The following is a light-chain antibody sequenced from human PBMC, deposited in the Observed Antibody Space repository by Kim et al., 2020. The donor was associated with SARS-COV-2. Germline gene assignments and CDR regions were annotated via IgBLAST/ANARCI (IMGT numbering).Light chain of an antibody. J-gene: IGKJ4*01. CDR3: QQYGSSPLT. V-gene: IGKV3-20*01. Sequence: SPGEGATLACRASQSVSRDCLAWYQQKPGQTPRLVIYGASNRATGISDRFSGSGSGTDFTLTISRLEPEDSAVYYCQQYGSSPLTFGGGTKVDIK. CDR1: QSVSRDC. CDR2: GAS.